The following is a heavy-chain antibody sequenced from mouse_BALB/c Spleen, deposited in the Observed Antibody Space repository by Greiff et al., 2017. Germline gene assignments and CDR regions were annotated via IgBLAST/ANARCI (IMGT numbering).Heavy chain of an antibody. J-gene: IGHJ2*01. CDR1: GFTFSNYW. Sequence: LQQSGGGLVQPGGSMKLSCVASGFTFSNYWMNWVRQSPEKGLEWVAEIRLKSNNYATHYAESVKGRFTISRDDSKSSVYLQMNNLRAEDTGIYCCTRLDYWGQGTTLTVAS. CDR2: IRLKSNNYAT. CDR3: TRLDY. V-gene: IGHV6-6*02.